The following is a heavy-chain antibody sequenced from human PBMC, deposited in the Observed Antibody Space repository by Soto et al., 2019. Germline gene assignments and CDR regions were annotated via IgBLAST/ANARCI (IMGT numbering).Heavy chain of an antibody. CDR1: GYTFTSYD. CDR2: MNPNSGNT. V-gene: IGHV1-8*01. J-gene: IGHJ4*02. Sequence: ASVKVSCKASGYTFTSYDINWVRQATGQGLEWMGWMNPNSGNTGYAQKFQGRVTITRNTSISTAYMELSSLRSEDTAVYYCARRAGYSSGWYQGYYFDYWGQGTLVTVSS. D-gene: IGHD6-19*01. CDR3: ARRAGYSSGWYQGYYFDY.